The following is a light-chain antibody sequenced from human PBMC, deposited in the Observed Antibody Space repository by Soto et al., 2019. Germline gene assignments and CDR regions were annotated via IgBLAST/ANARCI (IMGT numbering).Light chain of an antibody. V-gene: IGLV1-47*01. CDR2: RNS. CDR1: SSNIGSNY. CDR3: AAWDDSLSGR. Sequence: QSVLTQPPSASGTPGQRVTISCSGSSSNIGSNYVYWYQQLPGTAPKLLIYRNSQRPSGVPDRFSGSKSGTSASLAISGLRSEDEADYYCAAWDDSLSGRFGTGTKVTVL. J-gene: IGLJ1*01.